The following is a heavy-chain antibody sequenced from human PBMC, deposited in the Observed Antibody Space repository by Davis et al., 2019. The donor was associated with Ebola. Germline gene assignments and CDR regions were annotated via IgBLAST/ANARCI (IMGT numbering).Heavy chain of an antibody. CDR2: INHSGST. D-gene: IGHD3-10*02. CDR3: ARATRRFADDTLFDYGLDV. CDR1: GGSFSGYY. V-gene: IGHV4-34*01. Sequence: MPSETLSLTCAVYGGSFSGYYWSWIRQPPGKGLEWIGEINHSGSTNYNPSLKSRVTISIDTSKNQFSLKLTSVTAADTAVYYCARATRRFADDTLFDYGLDVWGQGTTVTVSS. J-gene: IGHJ6*02.